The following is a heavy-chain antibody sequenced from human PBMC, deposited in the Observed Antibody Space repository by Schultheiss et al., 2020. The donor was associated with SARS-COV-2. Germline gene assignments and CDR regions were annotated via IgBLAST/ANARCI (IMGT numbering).Heavy chain of an antibody. J-gene: IGHJ4*02. CDR3: ARDRIAVAGGDY. CDR1: GGSISSSSYY. CDR2: IYYSGST. D-gene: IGHD6-19*01. V-gene: IGHV4-39*07. Sequence: ETLSLTCTVSGGSISSSSYYWGWIRQPPGKGLEWIGSIYYSGSTYYNPSLKSRVTISVDTSKNQFSLKLSSVTAADTAVYYCARDRIAVAGGDYWGQGTLVTVSS.